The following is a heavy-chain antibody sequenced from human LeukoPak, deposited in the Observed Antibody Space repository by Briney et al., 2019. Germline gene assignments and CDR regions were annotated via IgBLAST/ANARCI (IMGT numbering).Heavy chain of an antibody. CDR3: ARRRAEGGSNGHYNWFDP. CDR1: GGSISGYY. V-gene: IGHV4-59*08. CDR2: IYYSGST. Sequence: KPSETLSLTCSVSGGSISGYYWSWIRQPPGQGLEWIGYIYYSGSTNYNPSLKSRVTISVDTSKNQFSLKLNSVTAADTAVYYCARRRAEGGSNGHYNWFDPWGQGTLVTVSS. D-gene: IGHD6-13*01. J-gene: IGHJ5*02.